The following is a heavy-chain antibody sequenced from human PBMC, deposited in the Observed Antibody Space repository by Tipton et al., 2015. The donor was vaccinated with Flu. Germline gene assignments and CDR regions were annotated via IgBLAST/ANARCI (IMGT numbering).Heavy chain of an antibody. Sequence: QLVQSGGGVVQPGRSLTLSCAASGFIFSSYGMHWVRQAPGKGLEWVAIIRYDGSNKYYADSVKGRFTIFRDNSKSTLFLQINSLRTEDTGVYYCARDEGVVNYYYGMDVWGQGP. J-gene: IGHJ6*02. CDR3: ARDEGVVNYYYGMDV. CDR1: GFIFSSYG. V-gene: IGHV3-33*01. CDR2: IRYDGSNK.